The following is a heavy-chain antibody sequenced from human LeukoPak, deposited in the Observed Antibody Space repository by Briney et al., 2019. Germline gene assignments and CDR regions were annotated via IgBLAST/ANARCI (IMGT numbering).Heavy chain of an antibody. CDR2: IYPGDSDT. Sequence: NRGESLKISCKGSGYSFTGYWIGWVRQMPGKGLEWMGIIYPGDSDTRYSPSFQGQVTISADKSTSTAYLHWSSLKASDTAMYYCARSISGWYMWFDYWGQGTLVTVPS. J-gene: IGHJ4*02. CDR3: ARSISGWYMWFDY. D-gene: IGHD6-19*01. V-gene: IGHV5-51*01. CDR1: GYSFTGYW.